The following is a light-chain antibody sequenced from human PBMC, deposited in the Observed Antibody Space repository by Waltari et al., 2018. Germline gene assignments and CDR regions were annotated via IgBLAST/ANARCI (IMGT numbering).Light chain of an antibody. V-gene: IGKV3-20*01. J-gene: IGKJ2*01. Sequence: VWTQSPGTLSLSPGERATLACRASQSITKKFFAWYQQKPGQAPRLLIYGASSRAAGIPDRFSGSGSGTDFTLTISRLEPEDSAVYYCQQYGSSVMYTFGQGTKLEIK. CDR1: QSITKKF. CDR3: QQYGSSVMYT. CDR2: GAS.